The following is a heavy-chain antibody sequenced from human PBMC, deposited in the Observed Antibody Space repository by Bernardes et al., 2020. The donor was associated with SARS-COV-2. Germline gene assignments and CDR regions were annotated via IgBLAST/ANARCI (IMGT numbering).Heavy chain of an antibody. CDR3: ARDRIDFWSIYYYYGMDV. D-gene: IGHD3-3*01. CDR1: GSTFTGYY. J-gene: IGHJ6*02. V-gene: IGHV1-2*02. Sequence: SVKVSCKASGSTFTGYYMHWVRQAPGQGLEWMGWINPNSGGTNYAQKFQGRVTMTRDTSISTAYMELSRLRSDDTAVYYCARDRIDFWSIYYYYGMDVWGQGTTVTVSS. CDR2: INPNSGGT.